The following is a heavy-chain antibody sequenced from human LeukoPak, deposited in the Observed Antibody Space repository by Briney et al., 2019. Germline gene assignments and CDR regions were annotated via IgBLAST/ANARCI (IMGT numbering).Heavy chain of an antibody. J-gene: IGHJ4*02. Sequence: GGSLRLSCAASGFTFSSYWMSWVRQAPGKGLEWVANIKQDGSEKYYVDSVKGRFAISRDNARNSLYLQMNSLKASDTAMYYCARLGYDFWSGYWDWGQGTLVTVSS. CDR3: ARLGYDFWSGYWD. CDR1: GFTFSSYW. D-gene: IGHD3-3*01. V-gene: IGHV3-7*03. CDR2: IKQDGSEK.